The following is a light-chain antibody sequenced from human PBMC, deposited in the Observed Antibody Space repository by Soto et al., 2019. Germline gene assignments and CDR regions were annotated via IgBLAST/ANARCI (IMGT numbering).Light chain of an antibody. Sequence: EIVLTQSPDTLSLSPGERATFSCRATQSITNKYVAWNQQKAGQAPRLLIYGASTRATGIPDRFRGSGSGTDFTLSITRLEPEDFAVYYCHQYLDSPNTFGQGTNLEIK. CDR2: GAS. J-gene: IGKJ2*01. V-gene: IGKV3-20*01. CDR3: HQYLDSPNT. CDR1: QSITNKY.